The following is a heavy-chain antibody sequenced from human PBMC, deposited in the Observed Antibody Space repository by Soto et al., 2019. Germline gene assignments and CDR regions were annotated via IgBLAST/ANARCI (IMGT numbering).Heavy chain of an antibody. J-gene: IGHJ4*02. CDR1: GVAFSGYW. D-gene: IGHD5-12*01. Sequence: EVQLVESGGDLVQPGGSLRLSCAASGVAFSGYWMSWVRQAPGKGLEGVANIKQDGSEKYYVDSVKGRFTISMDNAKNSLYLQMNSLRVEDTAVYYCARATSVDAYWGQGTLVTVSS. CDR2: IKQDGSEK. CDR3: ARATSVDAY. V-gene: IGHV3-7*01.